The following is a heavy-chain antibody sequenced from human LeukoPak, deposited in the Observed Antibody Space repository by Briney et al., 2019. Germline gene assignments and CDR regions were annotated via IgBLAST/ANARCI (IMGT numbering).Heavy chain of an antibody. CDR3: ARGSTVFDY. J-gene: IGHJ4*02. CDR2: INHSGST. V-gene: IGHV4-34*01. D-gene: IGHD4-17*01. CDR1: GGSFSGYY. Sequence: SETLSLTCAVYGGSFSGYYWSWIRQPPGKGLEWIGEINHSGSTHYNPSLKSRVTISVDTSKNQFSLKLSSVTAADTAVYYCARGSTVFDYWGQGTLVTVSS.